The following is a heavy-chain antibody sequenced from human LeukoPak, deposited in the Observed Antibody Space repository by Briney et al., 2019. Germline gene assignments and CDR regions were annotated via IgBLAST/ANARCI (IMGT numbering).Heavy chain of an antibody. CDR3: ARVVIVGATRAFDY. J-gene: IGHJ4*02. V-gene: IGHV1-2*02. D-gene: IGHD1-26*01. Sequence: ASVKVSCKASGYTFTGYYMRWVRQAPGQGLEWMGWINPNSGGTNYAQKFQGRVTMTRDTSISTAYMELSRLRSDDTAVYYCARVVIVGATRAFDYWGQGTLVTVSS. CDR1: GYTFTGYY. CDR2: INPNSGGT.